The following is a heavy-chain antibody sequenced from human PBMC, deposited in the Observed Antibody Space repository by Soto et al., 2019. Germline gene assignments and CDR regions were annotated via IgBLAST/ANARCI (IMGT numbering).Heavy chain of an antibody. Sequence: PGGSLRLSCAASGFTFSSYSMNWVRQAPGKGLEWVSYISRSSSTIYYADSVKGRFTISRDNAKNSLYLQMNSLRDEDTAVYYCARDGAYYDFWSGYPHFDYWGQGTLVTVS. CDR2: ISRSSSTI. J-gene: IGHJ4*02. CDR1: GFTFSSYS. V-gene: IGHV3-48*02. D-gene: IGHD3-3*01. CDR3: ARDGAYYDFWSGYPHFDY.